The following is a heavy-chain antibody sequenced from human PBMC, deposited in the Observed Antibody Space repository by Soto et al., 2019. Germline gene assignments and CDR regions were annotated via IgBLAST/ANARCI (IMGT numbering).Heavy chain of an antibody. V-gene: IGHV1-8*01. CDR3: ARRARRYCTNGVCYNSGFDP. Sequence: QVQLVQSGAEVKKPGASVKVSCKASGYTFTSYDINWVRQATGQGLEWMGWMNPNSGNTGYAQKFQGRVTMTRNTSKRTAYRELGSRRSEDTAVYYCARRARRYCTNGVCYNSGFDPWGQGTLVTVSS. D-gene: IGHD2-8*01. CDR2: MNPNSGNT. J-gene: IGHJ5*02. CDR1: GYTFTSYD.